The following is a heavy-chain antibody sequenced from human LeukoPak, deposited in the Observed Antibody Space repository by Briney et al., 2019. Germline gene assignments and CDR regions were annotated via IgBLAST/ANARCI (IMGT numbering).Heavy chain of an antibody. CDR2: IYRSGRT. D-gene: IGHD5-12*01. CDR1: GFTVSSDY. J-gene: IGHJ3*02. Sequence: PGGSLRLSCAVSGFTVSSDYMGWVRQAPGKGLEWISVIYRSGRTYYADSVKGRFTISRDNSKNSLYLQMNSLRAEDTAVYYCASCNSGYASIPKHGDAFDIWGQGTMVTVSS. V-gene: IGHV3-53*01. CDR3: ASCNSGYASIPKHGDAFDI.